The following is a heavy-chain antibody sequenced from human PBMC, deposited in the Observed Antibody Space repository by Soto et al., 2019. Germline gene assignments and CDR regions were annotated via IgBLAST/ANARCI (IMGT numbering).Heavy chain of an antibody. CDR2: MNPGSGDT. CDR3: ARMGTFGSLNWFDP. J-gene: IGHJ5*02. V-gene: IGHV1-8*01. D-gene: IGHD3-16*01. Sequence: ASVKVSCKASGYSFTNNDVSWVRQATGQGLAWMGWMNPGSGDTGYAQKFQGRVTMTRDISIATAYMELSRLRSDDTAISYCARMGTFGSLNWFDPWGQGTLVTVSS. CDR1: GYSFTNND.